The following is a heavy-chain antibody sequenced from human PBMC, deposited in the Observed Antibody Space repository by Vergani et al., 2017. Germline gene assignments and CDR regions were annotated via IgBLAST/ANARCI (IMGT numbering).Heavy chain of an antibody. CDR1: GFTFSSYG. D-gene: IGHD3-10*01. CDR2: IRYDGSNK. Sequence: QVQLVESGGGVVQPGGSLRLSCAASGFTFSSYGMHWVRQAPGKGLEWVAFIRYDGSNKYYADSVKGRFTISRDNSKNTLYLQMNSLRAEDTAVYYCAKGTSAWFGEGDYWGQGTLVTVSS. J-gene: IGHJ4*02. V-gene: IGHV3-30*02. CDR3: AKGTSAWFGEGDY.